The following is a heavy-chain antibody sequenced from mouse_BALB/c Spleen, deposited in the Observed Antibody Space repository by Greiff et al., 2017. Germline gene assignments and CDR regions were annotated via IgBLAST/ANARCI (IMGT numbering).Heavy chain of an antibody. D-gene: IGHD2-14*01. CDR2: IYPGNSDT. V-gene: IGHV1-5*01. Sequence: VQLQQSGTVLARPGASVKMSCKASGYSFTSYWMHWVKQRPGQGLEWIGAIYPGNSDTSYNQKFKGKAKLTAVTSASTAYMELSSLTNEDSAVYYCTRPYRYRYYFDYWGQGTTLTVSS. CDR1: GYSFTSYW. CDR3: TRPYRYRYYFDY. J-gene: IGHJ2*01.